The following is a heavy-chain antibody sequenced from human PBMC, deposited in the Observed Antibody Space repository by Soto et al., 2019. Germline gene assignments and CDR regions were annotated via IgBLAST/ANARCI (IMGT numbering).Heavy chain of an antibody. Sequence: SDKVSYKASVGTFRNYTIICVREAPGQGLEWMGGIIPIFGTANYAQKFQGRVTITADESTSTAYMELSSLRSEDTAVYYCARDLFYRDSSGSHYWGQGTLVTVSS. CDR1: VGTFRNYT. D-gene: IGHD3-22*01. CDR2: IIPIFGTA. V-gene: IGHV1-69*13. J-gene: IGHJ4*02. CDR3: ARDLFYRDSSGSHY.